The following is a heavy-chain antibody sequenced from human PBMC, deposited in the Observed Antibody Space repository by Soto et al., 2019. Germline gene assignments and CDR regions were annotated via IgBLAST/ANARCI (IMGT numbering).Heavy chain of an antibody. V-gene: IGHV1-58*02. CDR2: IVVGSGNT. CDR3: AASLYSGYDSDWFDP. J-gene: IGHJ5*02. CDR1: GFTFTSSS. Sequence: SVKVSCKASGFTFTSSSMQWVRQARGQRLEWIGWIVVGSGNTNYAQKFQERVTITRDMSTSTAYMELSSLRSEDTAVYYCAASLYSGYDSDWFDPWGQGTLVTVSS. D-gene: IGHD5-12*01.